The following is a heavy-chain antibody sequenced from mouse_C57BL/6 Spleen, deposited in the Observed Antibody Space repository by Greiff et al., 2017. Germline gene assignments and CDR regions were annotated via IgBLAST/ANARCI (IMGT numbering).Heavy chain of an antibody. V-gene: IGHV5-16*01. CDR3: ARLWDVGYYAMDY. J-gene: IGHJ4*01. CDR1: GFTFSDYY. Sequence: DVKLVESEGGLVQPGSSMKLSCTASGFTFSDYYMAWVRQVPEKGLEWVANINYDGSSTYYLDYLKSRFIISRDNAKNILYLQMSSLKSEDTATYYCARLWDVGYYAMDYWGQGTSVTVSS. CDR2: INYDGSST. D-gene: IGHD4-1*01.